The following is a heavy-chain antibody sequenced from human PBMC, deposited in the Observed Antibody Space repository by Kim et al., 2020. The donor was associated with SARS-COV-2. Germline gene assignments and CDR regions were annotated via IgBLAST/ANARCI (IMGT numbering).Heavy chain of an antibody. V-gene: IGHV4-38-2*02. CDR3: ARVKPYEYYFDY. CDR1: GYSISSGYY. J-gene: IGHJ4*02. Sequence: SETLSLTCTVSGYSISSGYYWGWIRQPPGKGLEWIGSIYHSGSTYYNPSLKSRVTISVDTSKNQFSLKLSSVTAADTAVYYCARVKPYEYYFDYWGQGTLVTVSS. CDR2: IYHSGST. D-gene: IGHD5-12*01.